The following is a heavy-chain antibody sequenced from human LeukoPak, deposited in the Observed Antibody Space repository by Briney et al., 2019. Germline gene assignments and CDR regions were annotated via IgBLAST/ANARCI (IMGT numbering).Heavy chain of an antibody. V-gene: IGHV3-23*01. CDR1: GFTFSSYA. J-gene: IGHJ4*02. Sequence: GGSLRLSCAASGFTFSSYAVSWVRQAPGKGLEWVSAISGSGGSTYYADSVKGRFTISRDNSKNTLYLQMNSLRAEDTAVYYCAKDPRIIVGANLDYWGQGTLVTVSS. D-gene: IGHD1-26*01. CDR3: AKDPRIIVGANLDY. CDR2: ISGSGGST.